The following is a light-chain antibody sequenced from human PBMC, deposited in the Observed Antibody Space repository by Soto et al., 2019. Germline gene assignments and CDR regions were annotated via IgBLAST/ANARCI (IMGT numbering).Light chain of an antibody. J-gene: IGKJ4*01. V-gene: IGKV1-9*01. CDR2: EAS. Sequence: DIHLTQSPSFLSASVGDRVTITCRASQGISSFLAWYQLKPGKAPKLLIYEASTLQSGVPSRFSGSGSGTEFTLTISSMQPEDFATYYCQQLNTYPLTFGGGTKVEI. CDR1: QGISSF. CDR3: QQLNTYPLT.